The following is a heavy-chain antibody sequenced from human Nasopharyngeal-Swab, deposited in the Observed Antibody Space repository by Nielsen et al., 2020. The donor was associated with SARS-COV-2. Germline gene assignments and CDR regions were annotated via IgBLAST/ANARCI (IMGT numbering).Heavy chain of an antibody. CDR3: ARDWMIAVAGYYYYYGMDV. Sequence: SETLSLTCTVSGGSISSSSYYWGWLRQPPGKGLEWIGSIYYSGSTYYNPSLKSRVTISVDTSKNQFSLKLSSVTAADTAVYYCARDWMIAVAGYYYYYGMDVWGQGTTVTVSS. J-gene: IGHJ6*02. V-gene: IGHV4-39*02. CDR1: GGSISSSSYY. D-gene: IGHD6-19*01. CDR2: IYYSGST.